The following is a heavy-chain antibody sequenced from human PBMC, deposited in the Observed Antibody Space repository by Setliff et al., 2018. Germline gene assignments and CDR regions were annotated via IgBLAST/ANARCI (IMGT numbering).Heavy chain of an antibody. D-gene: IGHD3-22*01. CDR3: ARSRYYYDSSGYYYYFDY. Sequence: SETLSLTCAVYGGSFSGYYWSWIRQPPGKRLEWIGEIIHSGSTNYNPSLKSRVTISMDTSKNQFSLKLSSVTAADAAVYYCARSRYYYDSSGYYYYFDYWGQGTLVTVSS. CDR2: IIHSGST. CDR1: GGSFSGYY. J-gene: IGHJ4*02. V-gene: IGHV4-34*12.